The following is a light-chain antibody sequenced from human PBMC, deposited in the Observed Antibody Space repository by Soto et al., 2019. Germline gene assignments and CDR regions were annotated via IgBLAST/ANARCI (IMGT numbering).Light chain of an antibody. CDR1: SSDVGSYDL. V-gene: IGLV2-23*01. Sequence: QSVLTQPASVSGSPGQSITISCTGTSSDVGSYDLVSWYQHHSGKAPKIIIYEVNKRPSGISDRFSGSKSGNTASLTISGLQAEDEADYFCCSFVRSTALLFGGGTKLTVL. CDR3: CSFVRSTALL. J-gene: IGLJ2*01. CDR2: EVN.